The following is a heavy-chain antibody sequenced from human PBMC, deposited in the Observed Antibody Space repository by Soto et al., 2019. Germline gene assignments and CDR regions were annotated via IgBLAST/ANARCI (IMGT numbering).Heavy chain of an antibody. CDR1: GGTFSSYA. Sequence: SVKVSCKASGGTFSSYAISWVRQAPGQGLEWMGGIIPIFGTANYAQKFQGRVTITADESTSTAYMELSSLRSEDTAVYYCASERRRSPSNFDYWGQGTLVTVSS. D-gene: IGHD6-6*01. CDR3: ASERRRSPSNFDY. J-gene: IGHJ4*02. V-gene: IGHV1-69*13. CDR2: IIPIFGTA.